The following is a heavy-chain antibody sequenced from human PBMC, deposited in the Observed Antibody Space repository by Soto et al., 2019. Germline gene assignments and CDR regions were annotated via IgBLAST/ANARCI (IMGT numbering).Heavy chain of an antibody. J-gene: IGHJ6*02. CDR2: IYYSGST. CDR3: ARGPASRTYYDFWSGYFPGRSYYGMDV. CDR1: GGSISSGDYY. V-gene: IGHV4-30-4*01. D-gene: IGHD3-3*01. Sequence: SETLSLTCTVSGGSISSGDYYWSWIRQPPGKGLEWIGYIYYSGSTYYNPSLKSRVTISVDTSKNQFSLKLSSVTAADTAVYYCARGPASRTYYDFWSGYFPGRSYYGMDVWGQVTTVTVSS.